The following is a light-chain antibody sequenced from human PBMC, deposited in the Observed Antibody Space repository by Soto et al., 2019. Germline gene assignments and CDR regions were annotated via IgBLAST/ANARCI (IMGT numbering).Light chain of an antibody. J-gene: IGKJ1*01. CDR3: QQYNNWPGT. CDR1: QSVSSK. Sequence: EIVLTQSPGTLSVSPGEGATLSCRASQSVSSKLAWYQQKPGQAPRLLFCGASTGATGIPARFSGSGSETEFTLSISSLQSEDFAVYYCQQYNNWPGTFGQGTKVDIK. CDR2: GAS. V-gene: IGKV3-15*01.